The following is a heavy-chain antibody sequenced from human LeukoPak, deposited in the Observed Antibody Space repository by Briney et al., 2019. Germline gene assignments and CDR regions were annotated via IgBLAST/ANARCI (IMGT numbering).Heavy chain of an antibody. J-gene: IGHJ4*02. Sequence: GESLKISCKVSGYTFTTFWIGWVRQMPGQGLQWMGIIYPGDSETIYSPSFQGQVTISADKSISTAYLQWSSLKASDAAMYYCAGGDYGDYRIFYTLFDFWGQGTLVTVSS. V-gene: IGHV5-51*01. CDR1: GYTFTTFW. CDR2: IYPGDSET. D-gene: IGHD4-17*01. CDR3: AGGDYGDYRIFYTLFDF.